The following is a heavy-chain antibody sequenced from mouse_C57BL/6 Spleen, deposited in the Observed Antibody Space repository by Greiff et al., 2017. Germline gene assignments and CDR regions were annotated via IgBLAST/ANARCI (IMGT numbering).Heavy chain of an antibody. V-gene: IGHV1-52*01. CDR2: IDPSDSET. D-gene: IGHD2-3*01. CDR1: GYTFTSYW. Sequence: QVQLKQPGAELVRPGSSVKLSCKASGYTFTSYWMHWVKQRPKQGLEWIGNIDPSDSETHYTQKFKDKATLTVDKFSSTAYMQLSSLTSEDSAVYYCARFGGWLMDYWGQGTSVTVAS. J-gene: IGHJ4*01. CDR3: ARFGGWLMDY.